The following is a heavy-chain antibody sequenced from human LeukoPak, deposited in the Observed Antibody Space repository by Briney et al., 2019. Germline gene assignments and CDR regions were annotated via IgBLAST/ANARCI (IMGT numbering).Heavy chain of an antibody. CDR1: EFIFSSYT. V-gene: IGHV3-21*01. D-gene: IGHD3-10*01. J-gene: IGHJ6*03. CDR3: ARESGGLGEFSYYYYYYMDV. Sequence: GGSLRLSCAASEFIFSSYTINWVRQAPGKGLEWVSSISSSSGYIYYADSVKGRFTISRDNAKNSLYLQMNSLRAEDTAVYYCARESGGLGEFSYYYYYYMDVWGKGTTVTISS. CDR2: ISSSSGYI.